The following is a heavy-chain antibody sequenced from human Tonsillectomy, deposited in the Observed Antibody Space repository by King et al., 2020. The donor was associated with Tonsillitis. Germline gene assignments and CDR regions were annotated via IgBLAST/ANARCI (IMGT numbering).Heavy chain of an antibody. J-gene: IGHJ4*02. V-gene: IGHV1-18*04. D-gene: IGHD3-16*02. CDR3: ARAYYDYIWGSYRYAAVDY. Sequence: VQLVESGAEVKKPGASVKVSCKASGYTFTSYGISWVRQAPGQGLEWMGWISAYNGNTNYAQKLQGRVTMTTDTSTSTADMELRSLRSDDAAVYYCARAYYDYIWGSYRYAAVDYWGQGTLVTVSS. CDR2: ISAYNGNT. CDR1: GYTFTSYG.